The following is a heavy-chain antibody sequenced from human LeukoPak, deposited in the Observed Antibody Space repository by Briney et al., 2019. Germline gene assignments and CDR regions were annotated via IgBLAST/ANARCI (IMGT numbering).Heavy chain of an antibody. J-gene: IGHJ5*02. CDR3: AGYYYGSGSYYLDP. CDR1: GGSISSYY. CDR2: IHYSGST. D-gene: IGHD3-10*01. Sequence: SETLSLTCTVSGGSISSYYWSWIRQPPGKGLEWIGYIHYSGSTNYNPSLKSRVTISVDTSKNEFSLKLSSVTAADTAVYYCAGYYYGSGSYYLDPWGQGTLVTVSS. V-gene: IGHV4-59*01.